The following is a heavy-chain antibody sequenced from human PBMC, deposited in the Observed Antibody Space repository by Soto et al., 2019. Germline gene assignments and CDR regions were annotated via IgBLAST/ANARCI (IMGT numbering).Heavy chain of an antibody. CDR3: AKGTPHFDY. Sequence: GGSLRLSCAASGFTFDDYAMHWVRQAPGKGLEWVSGISWNSGSIGYADSVKGRFTISRDNAKNSLYLQMNSLRAEDTALYYCAKGTPHFDYWGQGTLVTVSS. CDR1: GFTFDDYA. CDR2: ISWNSGSI. V-gene: IGHV3-9*01. J-gene: IGHJ4*02.